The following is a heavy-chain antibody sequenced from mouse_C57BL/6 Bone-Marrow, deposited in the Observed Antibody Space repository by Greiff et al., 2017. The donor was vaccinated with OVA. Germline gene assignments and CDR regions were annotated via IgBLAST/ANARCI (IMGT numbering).Heavy chain of an antibody. CDR2: IYPRSGNT. Sequence: VQLQQSGAELARPGASVKLSCKASGYTFTSYGISWVKQRTGQGLEWIGEIYPRSGNTYYNEKFKGTATLTADKSSSTAYMELRSLTSEDSAVYFCARGGVRGYFDYWGQGTTLTVSS. CDR1: GYTFTSYG. V-gene: IGHV1-81*01. J-gene: IGHJ2*01. CDR3: ARGGVRGYFDY. D-gene: IGHD2-2*01.